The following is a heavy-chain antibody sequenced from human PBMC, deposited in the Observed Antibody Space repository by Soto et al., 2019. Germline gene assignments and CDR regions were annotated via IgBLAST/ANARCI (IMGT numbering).Heavy chain of an antibody. CDR3: AKDVDPAVAGGGFDF. CDR2: ISWHGDSI. CDR1: GFTFDDYA. V-gene: IGHV3-9*01. Sequence: PGGSLRLSCAASGFTFDDYAMHWVRQAPGKGLEWVSGISWHGDSIGYADSVKGRFIISRDNAKGFVHLQMNSLRAEDTALYYCAKDVDPAVAGGGFDFWGQGTLVTVSS. D-gene: IGHD6-19*01. J-gene: IGHJ4*02.